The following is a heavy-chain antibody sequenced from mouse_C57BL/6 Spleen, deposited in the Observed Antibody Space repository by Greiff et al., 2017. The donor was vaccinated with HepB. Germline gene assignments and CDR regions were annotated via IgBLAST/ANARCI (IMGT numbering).Heavy chain of an antibody. Sequence: EVQLVASGPELVTPGASVSISCQASGYSFPDFYMNLVLLCNGKSLEWIGVINPNYGTTSYNQKFKGKATLTVDQSSSTAYMQLNSLTSEDSAVYYCARSPTVVAPRFDYWGQGTTLTVSS. D-gene: IGHD1-1*01. J-gene: IGHJ2*01. CDR3: ARSPTVVAPRFDY. V-gene: IGHV1-39*01. CDR2: INPNYGTT. CDR1: GYSFPDFY.